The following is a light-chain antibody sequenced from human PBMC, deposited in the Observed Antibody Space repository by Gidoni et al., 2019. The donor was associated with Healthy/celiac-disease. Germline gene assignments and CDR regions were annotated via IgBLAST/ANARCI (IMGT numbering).Light chain of an antibody. Sequence: QSALPQPASVSGSPGQSITISCTGTSSDVGGYNYVSWYQQHPGKAPKLMIYDVSNRPSVVSNRFSGSKSGNTASLTISGLQAEDEADYYCSSYTSSSTQVFGTGTKVTVL. CDR1: SSDVGGYNY. V-gene: IGLV2-14*01. J-gene: IGLJ1*01. CDR3: SSYTSSSTQV. CDR2: DVS.